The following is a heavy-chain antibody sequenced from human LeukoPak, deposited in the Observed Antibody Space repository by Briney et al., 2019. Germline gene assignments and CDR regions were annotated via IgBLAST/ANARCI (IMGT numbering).Heavy chain of an antibody. Sequence: SETLSLTCAVYGGSFSGYYWSWIRQPPGKGLEWIGEINHRGSTNYNPSLKSRVTISVDTSKNQFSLKLSSVTAADTAVYYCARQPSGYYAVDYWGQGTLVTVSS. V-gene: IGHV4-34*01. D-gene: IGHD3-22*01. CDR3: ARQPSGYYAVDY. J-gene: IGHJ4*02. CDR2: INHRGST. CDR1: GGSFSGYY.